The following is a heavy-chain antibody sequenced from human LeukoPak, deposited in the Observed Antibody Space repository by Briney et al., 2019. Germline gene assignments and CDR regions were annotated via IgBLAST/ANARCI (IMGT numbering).Heavy chain of an antibody. CDR1: GGSISSYY. V-gene: IGHV4-59*01. CDR2: IYYSGGT. Sequence: SETLSLTCTVSGGSISSYYWSWIRQPPGKGLEWIGYIYYSGGTNYNPSLKSRVTISVDTSKNQFSLKLSSVTAADTAVYYCARLGATQYWYFDLWGRGTLVTVSS. CDR3: ARLGATQYWYFDL. J-gene: IGHJ2*01. D-gene: IGHD1-26*01.